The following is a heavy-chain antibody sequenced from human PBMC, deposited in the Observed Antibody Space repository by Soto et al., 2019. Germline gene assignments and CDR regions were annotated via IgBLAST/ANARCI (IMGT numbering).Heavy chain of an antibody. CDR1: GLTFSSYS. CDR3: ERPEYSSSSYGMDV. Sequence: GALRLSCAASGLTFSSYSMNWVRQAPGKGLEGVSYISSSSSTIYYADSVKGRFTISRDNAKNSLYLQMNSLRDEDTAVYYRERPEYSSSSYGMDVWGQGTTVTVSS. J-gene: IGHJ6*02. D-gene: IGHD6-6*01. CDR2: ISSSSSTI. V-gene: IGHV3-48*02.